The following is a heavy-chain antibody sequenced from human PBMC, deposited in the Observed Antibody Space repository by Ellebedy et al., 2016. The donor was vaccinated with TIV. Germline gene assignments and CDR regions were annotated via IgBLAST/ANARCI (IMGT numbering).Heavy chain of an antibody. CDR3: ARVVGDIDF. Sequence: ASVKVSCXTSGYPFTRWDINWVRQATGQGLEWMGWMNTKSGNRGYAQKFQGRVTMTSDTSTSTVYMELSSLTTEDTAVYYCARVVGDIDFWGQGTLVTVSS. J-gene: IGHJ4*02. V-gene: IGHV1-8*01. D-gene: IGHD3-16*01. CDR2: MNTKSGNR. CDR1: GYPFTRWD.